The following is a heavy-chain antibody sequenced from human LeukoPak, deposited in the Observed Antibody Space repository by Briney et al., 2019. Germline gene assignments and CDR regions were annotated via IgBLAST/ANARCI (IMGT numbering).Heavy chain of an antibody. D-gene: IGHD2-2*01. V-gene: IGHV3-9*01. CDR2: ISWNSGSI. J-gene: IGHJ4*02. Sequence: GGSLRLSCAASGFTFDDYAMHWVRQAPGKGLEWVSGISWNSGSIGYADSVKGRFTISRDNAKNSLYLQMNSLRAEDTALYYCAKDIGLKYQLLYFDYWGQGTLVTVSS. CDR3: AKDIGLKYQLLYFDY. CDR1: GFTFDDYA.